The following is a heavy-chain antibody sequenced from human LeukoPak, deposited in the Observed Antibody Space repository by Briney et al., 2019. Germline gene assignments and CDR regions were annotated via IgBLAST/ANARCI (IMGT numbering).Heavy chain of an antibody. J-gene: IGHJ4*02. Sequence: PGGSLTLSCSASGCIFAYYGMNWVRQAPGSGLQWVAYISSGGSNTFYADSVKVRFSISRDNAVTSLHLQMNSLSAEDTGFYFCARSAGQANTPFYFDFWGPGALVTVSS. CDR1: GCIFAYYG. V-gene: IGHV3-48*01. CDR2: ISSGGSNT. CDR3: ARSAGQANTPFYFDF. D-gene: IGHD1-26*01.